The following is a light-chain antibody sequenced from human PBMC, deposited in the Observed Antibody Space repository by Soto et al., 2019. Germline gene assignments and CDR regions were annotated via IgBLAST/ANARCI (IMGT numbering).Light chain of an antibody. CDR2: GGS. V-gene: IGKV1-39*01. J-gene: IGKJ2*01. CDR1: QNIHSF. CDR3: QQSYRTPYT. Sequence: DIQMTQSPSSLAASVGERVTITCRASQNIHSFLNWYQQKPGKAPQVLIYGGSALQSGVPSRFSGSGSGTDFTLTISSLQPEDFASYFCQQSYRTPYTFGQGTKLETK.